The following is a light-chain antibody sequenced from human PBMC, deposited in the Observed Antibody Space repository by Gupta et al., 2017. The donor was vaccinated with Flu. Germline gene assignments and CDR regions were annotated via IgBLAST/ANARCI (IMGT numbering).Light chain of an antibody. V-gene: IGKV1-39*01. CDR2: AAT. Sequence: DIQMTQSPSSLSASGGDRVTITCRASQNIIKYLNWYQQKPGKAPKLLVYAATSLQGGVPSRFSGSGSGTDFTLTISSLQPEDFATYYCLQSYSLPRTFGPGTKVDF. J-gene: IGKJ3*01. CDR1: QNIIKY. CDR3: LQSYSLPRT.